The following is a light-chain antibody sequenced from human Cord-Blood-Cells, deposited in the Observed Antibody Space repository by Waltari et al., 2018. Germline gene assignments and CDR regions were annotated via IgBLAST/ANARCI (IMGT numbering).Light chain of an antibody. V-gene: IGKV3-15*01. Sequence: EIVMTKAPATLSVSPGERATLSCRASQSVSSNLAWYQQKPGQAPRLLIYGASNRATGIPARYSGSGSGTEFTLTISSLQSEDFAVYYCQQYNTWPYTFGQGTKLEIK. CDR2: GAS. CDR3: QQYNTWPYT. CDR1: QSVSSN. J-gene: IGKJ2*01.